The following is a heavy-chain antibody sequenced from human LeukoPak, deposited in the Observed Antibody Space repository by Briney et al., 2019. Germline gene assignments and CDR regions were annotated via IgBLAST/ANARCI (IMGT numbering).Heavy chain of an antibody. CDR1: GGSISSYY. J-gene: IGHJ4*02. CDR2: IDNSGIT. V-gene: IGHV4-59*01. CDR3: ARRLCENNGYCPLDY. D-gene: IGHD5-18*01. Sequence: SETLSLTCTVSGGSISSYYWSWIRQSPGKGLEWLGYIDNSGITKYNPSLKSRVTISVDTSKNQFSLKLSSETAADTAVYYCARRLCENNGYCPLDYWGQGTLVTVSS.